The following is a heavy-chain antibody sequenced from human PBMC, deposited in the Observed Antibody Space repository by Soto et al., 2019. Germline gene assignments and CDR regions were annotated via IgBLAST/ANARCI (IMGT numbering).Heavy chain of an antibody. V-gene: IGHV1-18*04. J-gene: IGHJ3*02. CDR2: ISAYNGNT. CDR1: GYTFTSYG. D-gene: IGHD3-22*01. CDR3: ARDPGYYYDSSGNQAFDI. Sequence: ASVKVSCKASGYTFTSYGISWVRQAPGQGLEWMGWISAYNGNTNYAQKLQGRVTMITDTSTSTAYMELRSLRSDDTAVYYCARDPGYYYDSSGNQAFDIWGQGTMVTVSS.